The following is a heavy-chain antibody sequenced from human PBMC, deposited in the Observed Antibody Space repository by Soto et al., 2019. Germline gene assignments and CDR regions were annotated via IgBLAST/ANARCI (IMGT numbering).Heavy chain of an antibody. V-gene: IGHV1-69*12. D-gene: IGHD6-19*01. CDR1: GGTFSSYA. J-gene: IGHJ4*02. CDR3: ARDTGYSSGWYSFDY. CDR2: IIPIFGTA. Sequence: QVQLVQSGAEVKKPGSSVKVSCKASGGTFSSYAISWVRQAPGQGLEWMGGIIPIFGTANHAQKFQGRVTSTADESTSTAYMELSSLRSEDTAVYYCARDTGYSSGWYSFDYWGKGTLVTVSS.